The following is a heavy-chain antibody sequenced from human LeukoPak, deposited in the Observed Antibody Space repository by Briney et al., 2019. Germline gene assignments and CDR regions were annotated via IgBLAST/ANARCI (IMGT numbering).Heavy chain of an antibody. D-gene: IGHD6-19*01. CDR3: ARENNSGWYRKAAFDY. Sequence: EASVTVSCKASGDTFSGYYIHWVRQAPGQGLEWLGWINTNIGRTNFAQKFRGRVTMTMDASIRTVYMELSRVRSDDTAVYYCARENNSGWYRKAAFDYWGQGTLVTVTS. CDR2: INTNIGRT. CDR1: GDTFSGYY. V-gene: IGHV1-2*02. J-gene: IGHJ4*02.